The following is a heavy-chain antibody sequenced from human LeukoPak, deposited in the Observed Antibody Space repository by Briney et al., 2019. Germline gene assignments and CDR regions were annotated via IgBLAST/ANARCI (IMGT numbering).Heavy chain of an antibody. J-gene: IGHJ4*02. CDR2: ISISISFI. Sequence: NPGGSLRLSCAASGFTFSRYSMNWGRQAPGRGVEWVSSISISISFIYYADSVKGRFTISRDNAKNSLYLQMNSLRAEDTAVYYCARDPPLGSCSTISCPHLDYWGQGTLVTVSS. CDR1: GFTFSRYS. D-gene: IGHD2-2*01. V-gene: IGHV3-21*01. CDR3: ARDPPLGSCSTISCPHLDY.